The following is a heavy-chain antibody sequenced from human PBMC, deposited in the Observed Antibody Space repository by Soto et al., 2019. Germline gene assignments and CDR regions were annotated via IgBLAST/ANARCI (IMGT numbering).Heavy chain of an antibody. CDR1: GGSISTGGYY. J-gene: IGHJ4*02. CDR2: IYYSGST. D-gene: IGHD2-15*01. CDR3: AGAASEYYFDS. V-gene: IGHV4-31*03. Sequence: SETLSLTCSVSGGSISTGGYYWSWIRQHPGKGLEWIGYIYYSGSTFYNPSLKSRVTISVDTSKNQFSLKLNSVTAADTAVFYCAGAASEYYFDSWGQGTPVTVSS.